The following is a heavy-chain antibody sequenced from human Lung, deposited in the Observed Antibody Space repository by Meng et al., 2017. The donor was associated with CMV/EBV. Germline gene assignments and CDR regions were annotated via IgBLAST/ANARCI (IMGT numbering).Heavy chain of an antibody. D-gene: IGHD2-2*01. V-gene: IGHV4-34*01. Sequence: SETLSLTCAVYGGSFSGYYWSWIRQPPGKGLEWIGEINHSGSTNYNPSLKSRVTISVDTSKNQFSLKLSSVTAADTAVYYCARGRDIVVVPAVSGSWFDPWGQGNXVNVAS. J-gene: IGHJ5*02. CDR2: INHSGST. CDR3: ARGRDIVVVPAVSGSWFDP. CDR1: GGSFSGYY.